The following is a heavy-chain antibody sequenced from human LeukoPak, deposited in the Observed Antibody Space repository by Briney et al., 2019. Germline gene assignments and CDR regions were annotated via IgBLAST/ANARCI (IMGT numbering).Heavy chain of an antibody. CDR3: ARDGTVTAGPFDP. J-gene: IGHJ5*02. Sequence: GASLRLSCAAPGIPFSSFGMHWLRQAPGKGLEWVAFISYDGSTKYYADSVKGRFTISRDNSKNTLYLQMNSLTAEDTAVYYCARDGTVTAGPFDPWGGGTLVTVSS. D-gene: IGHD4-17*01. V-gene: IGHV3-30*12. CDR1: GIPFSSFG. CDR2: ISYDGSTK.